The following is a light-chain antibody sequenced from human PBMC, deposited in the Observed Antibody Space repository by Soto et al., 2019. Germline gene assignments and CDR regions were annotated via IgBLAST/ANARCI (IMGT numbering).Light chain of an antibody. CDR3: SSYTSSSTYV. J-gene: IGLJ1*01. CDR2: EVS. CDR1: SSDVGGYNY. Sequence: SVLTQPASVYGAPGRSITISCTGTSSDVGGYNYVSWYQQHPGKAPKLMIYEVSNRPSGVSNRFSGSKSGNTASLTISGLQAEDEADYYCSSYTSSSTYVFGTGTKVTVL. V-gene: IGLV2-14*01.